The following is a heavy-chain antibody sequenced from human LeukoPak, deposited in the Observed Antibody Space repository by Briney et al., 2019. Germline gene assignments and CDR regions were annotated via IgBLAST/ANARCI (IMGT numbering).Heavy chain of an antibody. J-gene: IGHJ3*02. V-gene: IGHV1-2*02. CDR3: ASGAIGGGAFDI. Sequence: ASVKVSCKASGYTLTDYYMHWVRQAPGQGLEWMGWINPDSGGTNYPQKFQGRVTMTRDTSISTAYMDLSSLRSDDTAVYYCASGAIGGGAFDIWGQGTMVTVSS. CDR2: INPDSGGT. CDR1: GYTLTDYY. D-gene: IGHD3-16*01.